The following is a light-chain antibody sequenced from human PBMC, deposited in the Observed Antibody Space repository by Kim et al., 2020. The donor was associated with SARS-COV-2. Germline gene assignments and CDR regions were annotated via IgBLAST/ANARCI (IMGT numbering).Light chain of an antibody. CDR3: QQSYNTPYT. Sequence: STSLGDKVTITCRASQTISTYLNWYQQKPGEGPKLLIFAASSLHTGVPSRFSGSGSGTDFTLTISSLQPEDFATYYCQQSYNTPYTFGQGTKLEI. CDR2: AAS. V-gene: IGKV1-39*01. CDR1: QTISTY. J-gene: IGKJ2*01.